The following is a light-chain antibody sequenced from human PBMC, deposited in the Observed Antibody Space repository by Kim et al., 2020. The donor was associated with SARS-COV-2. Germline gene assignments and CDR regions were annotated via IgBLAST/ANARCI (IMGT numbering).Light chain of an antibody. J-gene: IGLJ3*02. Sequence: QSALTQPASVSGSPGQSITISCTGTSSDVGSYNLVSWYQQHPGKAPKFMIYDVSKRPSGVSNRFSGSKSGNTASLTISGLQAEDEADYYCCSYAGTTTFGVFGGGTKL. CDR3: CSYAGTTTFGV. V-gene: IGLV2-23*02. CDR2: DVS. CDR1: SSDVGSYNL.